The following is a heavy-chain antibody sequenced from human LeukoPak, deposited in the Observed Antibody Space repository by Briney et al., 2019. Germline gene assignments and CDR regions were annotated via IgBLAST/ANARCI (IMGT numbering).Heavy chain of an antibody. D-gene: IGHD1-7*01. Sequence: GGSLRLSCTAAGFTFGDYAMSWVRQAPGKGLEWVGFIRSKAYGGTTEYAASVKGRFTISRDDSKSIAYLQMNSLKTEDTAVYYCTGHGVTGTTPYYYYYYGMDVWGQGTTVTVSS. CDR1: GFTFGDYA. J-gene: IGHJ6*02. V-gene: IGHV3-49*04. CDR3: TGHGVTGTTPYYYYYYGMDV. CDR2: IRSKAYGGTT.